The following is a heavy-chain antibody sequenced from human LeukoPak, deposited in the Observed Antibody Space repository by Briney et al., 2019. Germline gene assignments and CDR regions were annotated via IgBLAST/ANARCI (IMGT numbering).Heavy chain of an antibody. V-gene: IGHV3-33*01. Sequence: PGGSLRLSCAASGFTFSSYGMHWVRQAPGKGLEWVAVIWYDGTNKYYADSVKGRFTISRDNSENTLYLQMNSLRAEDTAVYYCARIGGDRDLFDYWGQGTLVTVSS. CDR3: ARIGGDRDLFDY. D-gene: IGHD2-21*02. CDR2: IWYDGTNK. CDR1: GFTFSSYG. J-gene: IGHJ4*02.